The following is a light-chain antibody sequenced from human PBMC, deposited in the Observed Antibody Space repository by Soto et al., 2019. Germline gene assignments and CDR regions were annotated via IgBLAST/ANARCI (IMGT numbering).Light chain of an antibody. V-gene: IGKV1-5*03. Sequence: DIPMTQSPSTLSASVGDRVIITCRASQSITSKLAWYQQKPGRPPKLLMYTASSLESGVPSRFSGSGSGTEFTLTISSLQPDDFATYYCQQYNSYPVTFGQGTKLDIK. CDR1: QSITSK. CDR2: TAS. CDR3: QQYNSYPVT. J-gene: IGKJ2*01.